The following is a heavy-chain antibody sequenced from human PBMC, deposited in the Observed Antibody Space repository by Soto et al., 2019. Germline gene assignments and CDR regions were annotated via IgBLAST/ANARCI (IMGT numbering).Heavy chain of an antibody. D-gene: IGHD3-9*01. Sequence: ASVKDSCKASGYTFTSYGISWVRQAPGQGLEWMGWISAYNGNTNYAQKLQGRVTMTTDTSTSTAYMELRSLRSDDTAVYYCARGVDWLLGYYYYGMDVWGQGTTVTVSS. V-gene: IGHV1-18*01. CDR1: GYTFTSYG. J-gene: IGHJ6*02. CDR3: ARGVDWLLGYYYYGMDV. CDR2: ISAYNGNT.